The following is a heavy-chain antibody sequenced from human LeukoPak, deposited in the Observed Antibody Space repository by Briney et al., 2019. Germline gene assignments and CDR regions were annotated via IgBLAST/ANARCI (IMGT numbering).Heavy chain of an antibody. J-gene: IGHJ4*02. Sequence: SETLSLTCTVSGGSMSSGDYYWAWVRQPPGKGLEWIGGISYSGRTFYKPSLTSRVAISIDASKSQFSLRLSSVTAADTAVYYCVRETSSSAHYWGQGTLVTVSS. CDR2: ISYSGRT. CDR1: GGSMSSGDYY. V-gene: IGHV4-39*07. CDR3: VRETSSSAHY. D-gene: IGHD6-6*01.